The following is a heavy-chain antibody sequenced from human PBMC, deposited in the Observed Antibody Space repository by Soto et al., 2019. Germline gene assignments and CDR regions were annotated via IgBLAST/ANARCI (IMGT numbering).Heavy chain of an antibody. Sequence: SETLSLTCAVYGGSFSGYYWSWIRQPPGKGLEWIGEINNSGSTNNNPSLKSRVTISADTSKNQFSLKLTSVTAADTAVYYCARGSTTEKVDSWGQGTLVTVSS. J-gene: IGHJ4*02. V-gene: IGHV4-34*01. D-gene: IGHD4-17*01. CDR2: INNSGST. CDR1: GGSFSGYY. CDR3: ARGSTTEKVDS.